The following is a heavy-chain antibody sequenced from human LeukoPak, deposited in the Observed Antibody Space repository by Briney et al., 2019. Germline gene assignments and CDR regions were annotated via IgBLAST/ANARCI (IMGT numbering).Heavy chain of an antibody. CDR2: IIPIFGTA. CDR3: ASRVRLEPNGFDY. CDR1: GGTFSSYA. V-gene: IGHV1-69*05. J-gene: IGHJ4*02. Sequence: SVKVSCKASGGTFSSYAISWVRQAPGQGLEWMGGIIPIFGTANYAQKFQGRVTITTDESTSTAYMELSSLRSEDTAAYYCASRVRLEPNGFDYWGQGTLVTVSS. D-gene: IGHD1-1*01.